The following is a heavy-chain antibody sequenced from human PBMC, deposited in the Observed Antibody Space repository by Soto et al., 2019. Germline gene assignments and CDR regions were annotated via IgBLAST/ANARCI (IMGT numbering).Heavy chain of an antibody. CDR2: ISSHGSNR. CDR1: GFIFSSYA. V-gene: IGHV3-30-3*02. J-gene: IGHJ4*02. Sequence: QVQLVESGGGVVQPGRSLRLSCAASGFIFSSYAMHWVRQAPGKGLEWVAVISSHGSNRYYADSVGGRFTVSRDNSENTVYLHMSSMTGDDTAVFDCAKTPWNLAHTHYFDFWGQGTLVTVSS. CDR3: AKTPWNLAHTHYFDF. D-gene: IGHD1-1*01.